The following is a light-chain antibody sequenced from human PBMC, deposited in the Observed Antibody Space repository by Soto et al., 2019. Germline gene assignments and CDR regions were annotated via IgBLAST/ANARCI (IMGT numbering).Light chain of an antibody. J-gene: IGLJ3*02. V-gene: IGLV2-14*01. CDR3: RSYTKRIHPV. CDR1: SSDVGGYNY. CDR2: EVT. Sequence: QAVVTQPASVSGSPGQSITISCTGTSSDVGGYNYVSWYQQHPGKAPKLMIYEVTNRPSGVSNRFSGSKSGNTASLTISGLQGEGGGCFFWRSYTKRIHPVFGGRDQPDVP.